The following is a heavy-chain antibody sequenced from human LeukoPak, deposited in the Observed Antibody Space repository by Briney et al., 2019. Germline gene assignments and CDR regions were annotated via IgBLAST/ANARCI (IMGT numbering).Heavy chain of an antibody. CDR3: ASIVSRSNWFDP. CDR1: GGSISSSNW. CDR2: IYHSGST. Sequence: SGTLSLTCAVSGGSISSSNWWCWVRQPPGKGLEWIGEIYHSGSTNYNPSLKSRVTISVDKSKNQFSLKLNSMTAADTAVYYCASIVSRSNWFDPWGQGTLVTVSS. J-gene: IGHJ5*02. V-gene: IGHV4-4*02. D-gene: IGHD5/OR15-5a*01.